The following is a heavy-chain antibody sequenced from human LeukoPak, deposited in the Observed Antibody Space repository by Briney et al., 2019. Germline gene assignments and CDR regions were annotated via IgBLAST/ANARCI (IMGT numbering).Heavy chain of an antibody. CDR1: GFPFTIYA. D-gene: IGHD5-24*01. CDR3: ARAPNLGRWLQFDS. V-gene: IGHV3-23*01. Sequence: GGSLRLSCAAPGFPFTIYAITWVRQAPGKGLEWVSAISGSGDRTYYADPGKGRFTISRDNSKNTVYLHMNSLRADDTAVYYCARAPNLGRWLQFDSWGQGTLVTVSS. CDR2: ISGSGDRT. J-gene: IGHJ4*02.